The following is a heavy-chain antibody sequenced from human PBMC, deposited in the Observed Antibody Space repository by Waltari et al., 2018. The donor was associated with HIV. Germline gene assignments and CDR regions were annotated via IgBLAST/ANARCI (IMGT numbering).Heavy chain of an antibody. D-gene: IGHD6-13*01. CDR1: GGSFSGSY. Sequence: QVQLQQWGAGLLKPSETLSPTGAVDGGSFSGSYWSWIRQPPGKGLEWIGEINHRGSTNYNPSLKSRVTISVDTSKNQFSLKLSSVTAADTAVYYCARDIAAAGLWGQGTLVTVSS. J-gene: IGHJ4*02. CDR2: INHRGST. V-gene: IGHV4-34*01. CDR3: ARDIAAAGL.